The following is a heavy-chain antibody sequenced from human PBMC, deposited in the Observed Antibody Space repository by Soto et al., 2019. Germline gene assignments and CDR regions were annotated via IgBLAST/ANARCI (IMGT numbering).Heavy chain of an antibody. CDR2: ISAYNGST. V-gene: IGHV1-18*01. CDR1: GYTFTSYG. Sequence: ASVKVSCKASGYTFTSYGISWVRQAPGQGLEWMGWISAYNGSTYYADSVKGRFTISRDNSKNTLYLQMNSLRAGDTAVYYCAKGYDFWSGYYVEGGFDPWGQGTLVTVSS. D-gene: IGHD3-3*01. J-gene: IGHJ5*02. CDR3: AKGYDFWSGYYVEGGFDP.